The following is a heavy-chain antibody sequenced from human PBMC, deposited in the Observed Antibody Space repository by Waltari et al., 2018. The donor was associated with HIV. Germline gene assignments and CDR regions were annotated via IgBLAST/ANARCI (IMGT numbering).Heavy chain of an antibody. J-gene: IGHJ4*02. CDR3: ARTDVFIIFTDY. V-gene: IGHV4-39*01. D-gene: IGHD3-10*01. CDR2: IYYSGST. CDR1: GGSISSSSYY. Sequence: QLQLQESGPGLVKPSETLSLTCTVSGGSISSSSYYWGWIRQPPGKGLEWIGSIYYSGSTYYNPSLKSRVTISVDTSKNQFSLKLSSVPAADTAVYYCARTDVFIIFTDYWGQGTLVTVSS.